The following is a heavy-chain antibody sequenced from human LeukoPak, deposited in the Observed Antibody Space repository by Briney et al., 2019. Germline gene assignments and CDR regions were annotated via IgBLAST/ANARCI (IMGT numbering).Heavy chain of an antibody. Sequence: GASVKVSCKASGYTFTSYGISWVRQAPGQGLEWMGWISAYNGNTNYAQKLQGRVTMTRDTSTNTVYMELSSLRSEDTAVYYCARGERDFDYWGQGTLVTVSS. CDR1: GYTFTSYG. V-gene: IGHV1-18*01. D-gene: IGHD1-26*01. CDR2: ISAYNGNT. J-gene: IGHJ4*02. CDR3: ARGERDFDY.